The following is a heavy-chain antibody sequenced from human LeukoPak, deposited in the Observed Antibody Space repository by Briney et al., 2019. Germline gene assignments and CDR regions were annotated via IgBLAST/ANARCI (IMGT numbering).Heavy chain of an antibody. CDR3: VRDGGTAGVFES. CDR2: INIRSNTI. V-gene: IGHV3-48*01. J-gene: IGHJ4*02. D-gene: IGHD2-21*02. Sequence: GGSLRLSCAASGFTFSSYNMDWVRQAPGKGLEWVSYINIRSNTIFYADSVKGRFTISRDNAKNSLYLQMNSLRAEDTAVYYCVRDGGTAGVFESWGQGTLVTVSS. CDR1: GFTFSSYN.